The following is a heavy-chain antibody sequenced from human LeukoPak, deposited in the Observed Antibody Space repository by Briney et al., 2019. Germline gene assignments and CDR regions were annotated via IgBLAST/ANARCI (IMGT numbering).Heavy chain of an antibody. Sequence: GGSLRLSCAASGFTFSSYWMNWVRQAPGKGLEWVGRIKSKTDGGTTDYAAPVKGRFTISRDDSKNTLYLQMNSLKTEDTAVYYCTTGTYYYDTLCDYWGQGTLVTVSS. J-gene: IGHJ4*02. CDR1: GFTFSSYW. D-gene: IGHD3-22*01. CDR3: TTGTYYYDTLCDY. CDR2: IKSKTDGGTT. V-gene: IGHV3-15*07.